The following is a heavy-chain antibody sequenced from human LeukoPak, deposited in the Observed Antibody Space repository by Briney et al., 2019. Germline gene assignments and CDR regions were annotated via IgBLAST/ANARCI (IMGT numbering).Heavy chain of an antibody. CDR2: IKSDGSST. J-gene: IGHJ3*02. Sequence: QTGGSLRHSCAASGFTFSSYAMHWVRQAPGKGLVWVSRIKSDGSSTSYADSVKGRFTISRDNAKNTLYLQMNSLRAEDTAVYYCARVGAATYAFDIWGQGTMVTVSS. D-gene: IGHD3-16*01. V-gene: IGHV3-74*01. CDR1: GFTFSSYA. CDR3: ARVGAATYAFDI.